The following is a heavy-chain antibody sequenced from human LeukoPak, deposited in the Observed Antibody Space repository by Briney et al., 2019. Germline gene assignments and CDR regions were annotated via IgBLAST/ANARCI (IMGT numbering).Heavy chain of an antibody. J-gene: IGHJ3*02. CDR3: ARDDGDYYDSSGYYYAGSLSDAFDI. CDR1: GGSISSSSYY. D-gene: IGHD3-22*01. Sequence: SETLSLTCTVSGGSISSSSYYWGWIRQPPGKGLEWIGSIYYSGSTYYNPSLKSRVTISVDTSKNQFSLKLSSVTAADTAVYYCARDDGDYYDSSGYYYAGSLSDAFDIWGQGTMVTVSS. CDR2: IYYSGST. V-gene: IGHV4-39*07.